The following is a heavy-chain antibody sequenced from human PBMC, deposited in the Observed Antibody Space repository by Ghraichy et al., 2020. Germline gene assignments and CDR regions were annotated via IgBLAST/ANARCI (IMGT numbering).Heavy chain of an antibody. J-gene: IGHJ4*02. V-gene: IGHV3-30*18. CDR2: ISYDGNNQ. CDR3: AKDRDSNNDCSGGTCSAGGFDS. CDR1: GFSFRNYG. Sequence: GGSLRLSCAASGFSFRNYGMFWVRQTPGKGLEWVALISYDGNNQYYADSVKGRFTISRDSSENTLYLQMTSLSTDDTAVYYCAKDRDSNNDCSGGTCSAGGFDSWGQGSLVTVSS. D-gene: IGHD2-15*01.